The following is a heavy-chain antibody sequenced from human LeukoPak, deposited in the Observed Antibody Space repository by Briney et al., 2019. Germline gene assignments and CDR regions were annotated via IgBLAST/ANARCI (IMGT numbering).Heavy chain of an antibody. CDR2: IYYSGST. V-gene: IGHV4-39*01. D-gene: IGHD3-16*01. CDR1: GGSISSSSYY. J-gene: IGHJ5*02. CDR3: ARRWARWFDP. Sequence: SETLSLTCTVSGGSISSSSYYWGWIRQPPGKGLEWIGSIYYSGSTYYNPSLKSRVTISVDTSKNQFSLKLSSVTAADTAVYYCARRWARWFDPWGQGTLVTVSS.